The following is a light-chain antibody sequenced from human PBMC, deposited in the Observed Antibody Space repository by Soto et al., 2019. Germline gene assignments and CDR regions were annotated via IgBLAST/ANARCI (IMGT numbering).Light chain of an antibody. CDR2: DAS. V-gene: IGKV3-11*01. J-gene: IGKJ4*01. Sequence: EIVLTQSPATLSLSPGESATLSCRASQSVSSYLAWYQQKPGQAPRLLISDASNRATGIPARFSGSGSGTDFTLTISSLEPEDCAVYYCQQRSNWQLTFGGGTKVEIK. CDR1: QSVSSY. CDR3: QQRSNWQLT.